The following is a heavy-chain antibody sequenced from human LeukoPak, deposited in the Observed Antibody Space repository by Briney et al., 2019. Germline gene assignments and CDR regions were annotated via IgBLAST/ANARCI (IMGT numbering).Heavy chain of an antibody. CDR3: ARVRPGNKTGTTSYRQPNWFDP. D-gene: IGHD1-1*01. CDR2: INHSGST. Sequence: PSETLSLTCAVYGGSFSGYYWSWIRQPPGKGLEWIGEINHSGSTNYNPSLKSRVTISVDTSKNQFSLKLSSVTAADTAVYYCARVRPGNKTGTTSYRQPNWFDPWGQGTLVTVSS. V-gene: IGHV4-34*01. J-gene: IGHJ5*02. CDR1: GGSFSGYY.